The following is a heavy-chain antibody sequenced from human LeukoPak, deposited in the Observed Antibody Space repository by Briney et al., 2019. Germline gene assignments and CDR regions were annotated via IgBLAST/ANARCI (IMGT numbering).Heavy chain of an antibody. Sequence: ASVKVSCKASGYTFTSYDINWVRQATGQGLEWMGWMNPNSGNTGYAQKFQGRVTMTRNTSISTAYMELSSLTSEDTAVYYCATALPRTQQLVRSGNYYYGLDVWGRGTTVTVSS. V-gene: IGHV1-8*01. CDR3: ATALPRTQQLVRSGNYYYGLDV. J-gene: IGHJ6*02. D-gene: IGHD6-13*01. CDR1: GYTFTSYD. CDR2: MNPNSGNT.